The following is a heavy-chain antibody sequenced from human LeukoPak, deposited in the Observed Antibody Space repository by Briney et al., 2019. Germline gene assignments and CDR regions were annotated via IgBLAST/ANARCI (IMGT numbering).Heavy chain of an antibody. Sequence: GGSLRLSCAASGFTFSSYAMSWVRQAPGKGLEWVSAISGSGGSTYYADSVKGRFTISRDNSENTLYLQMNSLRAEDTAVYYCAKRKLLWFGEPIDYWGQGTLVTVSS. CDR3: AKRKLLWFGEPIDY. V-gene: IGHV3-23*01. CDR2: ISGSGGST. D-gene: IGHD3-10*01. J-gene: IGHJ4*02. CDR1: GFTFSSYA.